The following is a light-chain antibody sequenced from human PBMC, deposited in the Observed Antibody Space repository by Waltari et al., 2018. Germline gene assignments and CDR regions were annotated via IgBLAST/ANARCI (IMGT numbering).Light chain of an antibody. J-gene: IGLJ1*01. CDR3: SSDAVSNNFYD. CDR1: GSGGS. CDR2: EVS. Sequence: QSALTQPPSASGSPGQSVTISCTGTGSGGSVSWYQQLPGKAPKLLIYEVSKRPSGGPDRFSGSKSGNTASLTVYGLQSEDEVDYYCSSDAVSNNFYDFGSGTKVTVL. V-gene: IGLV2-8*01.